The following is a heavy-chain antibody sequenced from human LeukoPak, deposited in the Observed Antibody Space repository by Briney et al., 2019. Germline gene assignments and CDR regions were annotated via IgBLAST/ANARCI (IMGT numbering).Heavy chain of an antibody. J-gene: IGHJ4*02. D-gene: IGHD1-26*01. CDR2: IYHSGST. CDR1: GYSISSNYY. CDR3: ARISSEWELLPDDY. Sequence: PSETLSLTCTVSGYSISSNYYWGWIRQPPGKGLEWIGSIYHSGSTYYNPSLKSRVTMSVDMSKNQFSLKLSSVTAADTAVYHCARISSEWELLPDDYWGQGTLVTVSS. V-gene: IGHV4-38-2*02.